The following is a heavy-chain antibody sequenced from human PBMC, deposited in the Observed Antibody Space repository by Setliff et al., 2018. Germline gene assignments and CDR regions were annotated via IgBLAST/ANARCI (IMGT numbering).Heavy chain of an antibody. Sequence: ASVKVSCKASDYTFTDYGIYWVRQAPGQGLEWMGWISAYNGRTNYAEKFHARVTMTTDTATSTAYMELRSLKSDDTAAYYCARASGGNSVEDGFDIWGQGTMVTVSS. V-gene: IGHV1-18*01. CDR1: DYTFTDYG. CDR3: ARASGGNSVEDGFDI. D-gene: IGHD1-26*01. J-gene: IGHJ3*02. CDR2: ISAYNGRT.